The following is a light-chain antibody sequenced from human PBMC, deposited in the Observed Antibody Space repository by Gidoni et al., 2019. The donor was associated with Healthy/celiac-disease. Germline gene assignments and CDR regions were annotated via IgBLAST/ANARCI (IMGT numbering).Light chain of an antibody. Sequence: EIVLTQSPATLSLSPGERATLSCRASQSVSSYLAWYQQQPGQAPRLLIYDASNRATGIPARFSGSGSATDFTLTISSLEPEDFAVYYCQQRSNWPWTFGQGTKVEIK. CDR1: QSVSSY. V-gene: IGKV3-11*01. CDR3: QQRSNWPWT. CDR2: DAS. J-gene: IGKJ1*01.